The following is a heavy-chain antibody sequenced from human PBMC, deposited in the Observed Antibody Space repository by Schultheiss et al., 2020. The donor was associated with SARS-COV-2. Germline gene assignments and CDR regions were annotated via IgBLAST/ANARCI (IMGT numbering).Heavy chain of an antibody. V-gene: IGHV4-61*01. J-gene: IGHJ6*02. CDR3: ARGHDFWKGYYYYYYGMDV. D-gene: IGHD3-3*01. CDR1: GGSVSRSSYY. CDR2: VYYNGST. Sequence: SQTLSLTCTVSGGSVSRSSYYWSWIRQPPGKGLEWIGYVYYNGSTNYNPSLKSRVAISVDTSKNQFSLKLSSVTAADTAVYYCARGHDFWKGYYYYYYGMDVWGQGTTVTVSS.